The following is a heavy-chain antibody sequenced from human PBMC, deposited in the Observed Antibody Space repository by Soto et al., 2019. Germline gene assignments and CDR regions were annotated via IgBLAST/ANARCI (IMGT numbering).Heavy chain of an antibody. D-gene: IGHD4-4*01. J-gene: IGHJ6*02. Sequence: SGKGWFKAPDYTFNDYGISWVRQAPGQGLEWMGWISAYNGNTNYAQKLQDRVTMTTDTSTSTAYMEVRSLRSDDTAVYYCARGYGNYPHYYFGMDVWGQATTVNVSS. CDR2: ISAYNGNT. CDR3: ARGYGNYPHYYFGMDV. V-gene: IGHV1-18*04. CDR1: DYTFNDYG.